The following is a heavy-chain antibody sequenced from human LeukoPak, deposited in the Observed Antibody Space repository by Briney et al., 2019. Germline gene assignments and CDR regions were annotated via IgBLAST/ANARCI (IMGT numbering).Heavy chain of an antibody. V-gene: IGHV4-34*01. CDR1: GGSFSHYY. J-gene: IGHJ6*03. CDR2: INDSGTI. D-gene: IGHD1-7*01. Sequence: PSETLSLTCAVYGGSFSHYYWSWIRQSPGMGLEWIGEINDSGTINYNPSLMSRVTISVDKSKNQFSLKLTSATAADTAAYYCARRWNYGRNYYIDVWGKGATVSVSS. CDR3: ARRWNYGRNYYIDV.